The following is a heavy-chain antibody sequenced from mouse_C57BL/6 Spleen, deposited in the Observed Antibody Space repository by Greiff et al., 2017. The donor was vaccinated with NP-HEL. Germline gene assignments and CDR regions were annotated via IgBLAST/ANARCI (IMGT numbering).Heavy chain of an antibody. V-gene: IGHV1-69*01. J-gene: IGHJ1*03. Sequence: QVQLQQSGAELVMPGASVKLSCKASGYTFTSYWMHWVKQRPGQGLEWIGEIDPSDSYTNYNQKFKGKSTLTVDKSSSTAYMQLSSLTSEDSPVYYCARAGYGNWYFDVWGTGTTVTVSS. D-gene: IGHD2-10*02. CDR2: IDPSDSYT. CDR3: ARAGYGNWYFDV. CDR1: GYTFTSYW.